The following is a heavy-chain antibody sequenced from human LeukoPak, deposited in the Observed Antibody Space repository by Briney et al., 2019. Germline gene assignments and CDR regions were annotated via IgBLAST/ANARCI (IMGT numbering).Heavy chain of an antibody. J-gene: IGHJ6*03. V-gene: IGHV4-4*07. CDR2: IYTSGST. Sequence: SETLSLTCTVSGGSISSYYWSWIRQPAGKGLEWIGRIYTSGSTNYNPSLKSRVTMSVDTSKNQFSLKLSSVTAADTAVYYCARDPRFDDLRFLEWDSSYYYYYMDVWGKGTTVTDSS. CDR1: GGSISSYY. CDR3: ARDPRFDDLRFLEWDSSYYYYYMDV. D-gene: IGHD3-3*01.